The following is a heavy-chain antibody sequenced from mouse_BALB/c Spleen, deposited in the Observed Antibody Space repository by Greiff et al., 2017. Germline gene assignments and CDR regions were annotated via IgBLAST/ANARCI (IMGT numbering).Heavy chain of an antibody. CDR3: AALITGGDLDY. CDR1: GFNIKDTY. D-gene: IGHD2-4*01. Sequence: VQLQQSGAELVKPGASVKLSCTASGFNIKDTYMHWVKQRPEQGLEWIGRIDPANGNTKYDPKFQGKATITADTSSNTAYLQLSSLTSEDTAVYYCAALITGGDLDYWGQGTTLTVSS. J-gene: IGHJ2*01. V-gene: IGHV14-3*02. CDR2: IDPANGNT.